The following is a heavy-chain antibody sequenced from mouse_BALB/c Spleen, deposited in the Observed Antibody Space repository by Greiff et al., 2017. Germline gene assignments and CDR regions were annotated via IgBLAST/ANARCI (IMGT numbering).Heavy chain of an antibody. D-gene: IGHD1-1*01. Sequence: VQLQQSGTVLARPGASVKMSCKASGYTFTSYWMHWVKQRPGQGLEWIGAIYPGNSDTSYNQKFKGKAKLTAVTSTSTAYMELSSLTNEDSAVYYCTRSTDYYYGSSYAMDYWGQGTSVTVSS. CDR3: TRSTDYYYGSSYAMDY. CDR1: GYTFTSYW. V-gene: IGHV1-5*01. J-gene: IGHJ4*01. CDR2: IYPGNSDT.